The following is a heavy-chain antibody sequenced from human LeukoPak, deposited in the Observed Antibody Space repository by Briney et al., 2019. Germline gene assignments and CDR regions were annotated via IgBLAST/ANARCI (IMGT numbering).Heavy chain of an antibody. CDR2: ISISADMT. CDR1: GFPFSSHA. V-gene: IGHV3-23*01. D-gene: IGHD4/OR15-4a*01. Sequence: GGSLRLSCEVSGFPFSSHAMSWVRQAPGRGLEWVSGISISADMTYYADSVQGRSIISRDNSKNTVYLQMDSLRVEDTAVYYCANEEVPNDYWGQGTLVTVSS. CDR3: ANEEVPNDY. J-gene: IGHJ4*02.